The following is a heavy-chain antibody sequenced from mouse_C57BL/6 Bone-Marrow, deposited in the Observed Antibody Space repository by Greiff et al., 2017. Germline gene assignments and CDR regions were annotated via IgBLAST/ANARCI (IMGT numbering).Heavy chain of an antibody. V-gene: IGHV14-2*01. CDR3: ARVSVWYRDAMDY. CDR1: GFNIKDYY. CDR2: IDPEDGET. D-gene: IGHD2-10*02. J-gene: IGHJ4*01. Sequence: VQLKQSGAELVKPGASVKLSCTASGFNIKDYYLHWVKQRTEQGLAWIGRIDPEDGETKYAPKFQGKATITADTSSNTAYLQLSSLTSEDTAVYYCARVSVWYRDAMDYWGQGTSVTVSS.